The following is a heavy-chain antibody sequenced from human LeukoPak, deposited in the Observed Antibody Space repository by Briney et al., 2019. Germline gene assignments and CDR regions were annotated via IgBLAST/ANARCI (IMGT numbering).Heavy chain of an antibody. CDR3: AKDRQTNYYGSGSYIV. Sequence: GGSLGLSCAASGFTFSSYWMHWVRQAPGKGLVWVSRINSDGSSTSYADSVKGRFTISRDNSKNTLYLQMNSLRAEDTAVYYCAKDRQTNYYGSGSYIVWGQGTLVTVSS. CDR1: GFTFSSYW. CDR2: INSDGSST. J-gene: IGHJ4*02. V-gene: IGHV3-74*01. D-gene: IGHD3-10*01.